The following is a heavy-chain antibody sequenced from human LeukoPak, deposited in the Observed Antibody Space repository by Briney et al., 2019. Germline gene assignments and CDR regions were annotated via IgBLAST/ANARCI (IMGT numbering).Heavy chain of an antibody. V-gene: IGHV3-53*01. Sequence: PGGSPRLSCAASGFTVSSSFISWVRQAPGKGLEWVSVIYSGGSTYYADSVKGRFTISRDNSKNTLYLQMNSLRAEDTAVYYCARLWSPLDTAMAVDYWGQGTLVTVSS. CDR1: GFTVSSSF. CDR2: IYSGGST. D-gene: IGHD5-18*01. CDR3: ARLWSPLDTAMAVDY. J-gene: IGHJ4*02.